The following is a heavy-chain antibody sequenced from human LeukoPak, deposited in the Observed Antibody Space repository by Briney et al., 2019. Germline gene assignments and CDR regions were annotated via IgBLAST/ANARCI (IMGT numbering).Heavy chain of an antibody. CDR3: ARMYYDFWSGHDY. CDR1: GYTFTCYY. CDR2: INPNSGGT. Sequence: ASVKVSCKASGYTFTCYYMHWVRQAPGQGLEWMGWINPNSGGTNYAQKFQGRVTMTRDTSISTAYMELSRLRSDDTAVYYCARMYYDFWSGHDYWGQGTLVTVSS. V-gene: IGHV1-2*02. D-gene: IGHD3-3*01. J-gene: IGHJ4*02.